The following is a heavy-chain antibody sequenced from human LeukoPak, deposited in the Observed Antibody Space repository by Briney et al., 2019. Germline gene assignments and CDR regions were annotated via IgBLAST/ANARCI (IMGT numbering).Heavy chain of an antibody. CDR1: GYTFTSYD. CDR2: MNPNSGNT. D-gene: IGHD6-6*01. Sequence: ASVKVSCKASGYTFTSYDINWVRQATGQGLKWMGWMNPNSGNTGYAQKFQGRVTITRNTSISTAYMELSSLRSEDTAVYYCARMFYSSSSGYYYYYYMDVWGKGTTVTVSS. V-gene: IGHV1-8*03. CDR3: ARMFYSSSSGYYYYYYMDV. J-gene: IGHJ6*03.